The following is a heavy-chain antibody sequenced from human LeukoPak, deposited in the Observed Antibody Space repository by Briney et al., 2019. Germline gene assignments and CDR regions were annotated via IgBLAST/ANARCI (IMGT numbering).Heavy chain of an antibody. V-gene: IGHV3-23*01. CDR2: ISGSDGNT. CDR3: AKEPAYCGGDCYFLLDY. CDR1: GFSFSNYA. J-gene: IGHJ4*02. Sequence: GGSLRLSCAASGFSFSNYAMNWVRQAPGKGLEWVSVISGSDGNTYYADSVKGRFTISRDNSKNTLYLQMNNLRAEDTAVYYCAKEPAYCGGDCYFLLDYWGQGTLVTVSS. D-gene: IGHD2-21*02.